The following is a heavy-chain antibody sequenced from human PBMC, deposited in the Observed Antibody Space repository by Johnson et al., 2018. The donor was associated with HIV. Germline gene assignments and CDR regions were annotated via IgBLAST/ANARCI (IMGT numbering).Heavy chain of an antibody. CDR1: GFTVSSNY. Sequence: VQLVESGGGVVQPGRSLRLSCAASGFTVSSNYMSWVRQAPGKGLEWVGRIKSKTDGGTTDYAAPVKGRFTISRDDSKNTLYLQMNSLKTEDTAVYYCTTPLLYYYDSSGYRNDAFDIWGQGTMVTVSS. CDR2: IKSKTDGGTT. V-gene: IGHV3-15*01. J-gene: IGHJ3*02. D-gene: IGHD3-22*01. CDR3: TTPLLYYYDSSGYRNDAFDI.